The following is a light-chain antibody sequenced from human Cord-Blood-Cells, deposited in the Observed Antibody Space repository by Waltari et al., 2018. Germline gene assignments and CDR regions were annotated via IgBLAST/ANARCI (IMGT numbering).Light chain of an antibody. Sequence: QSALTQPRSVSGSPGHAVTFSFTGTRRDVGGYNYAPWSQQHPGKAPNLMIYDVSKRPSGVPDRFSGSKSGNTASLTISGLQAEDEADYYCCSYAGSYTHVFGTGTKVTVL. V-gene: IGLV2-11*01. J-gene: IGLJ1*01. CDR3: CSYAGSYTHV. CDR2: DVS. CDR1: RRDVGGYNY.